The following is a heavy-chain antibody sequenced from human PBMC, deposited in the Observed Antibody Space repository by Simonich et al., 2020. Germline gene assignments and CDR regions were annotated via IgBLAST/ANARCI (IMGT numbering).Heavy chain of an antibody. V-gene: IGHV1-3*01. CDR2: INAGNGNT. CDR1: GYTFTSYA. J-gene: IGHJ4*02. Sequence: QVQLVQSGAEVKKPGASVKVSCKASGYTFTSYAMHWVRQAPGQRLDWMGWINAGNGNTKYSQKFQGRVTITRDTSASTAYMELSSLRSEDTAVYYCARHQEGLYYFDYWGQGTLVTVSS. CDR3: ARHQEGLYYFDY.